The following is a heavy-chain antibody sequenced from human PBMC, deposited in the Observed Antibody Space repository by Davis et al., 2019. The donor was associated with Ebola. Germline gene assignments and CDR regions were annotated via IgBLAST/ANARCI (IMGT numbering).Heavy chain of an antibody. V-gene: IGHV3-23*01. Sequence: GESLKISCAASGFTFSSYAMSWVRQAPGKGLEWVSAISGSGGSTYYADSVKGRFTISRDNSKNTLYLQMSSLRAEDTAVYYCAGQGGVHYYGMDVWGKGTTVTVSS. CDR3: AGQGGVHYYGMDV. CDR1: GFTFSSYA. CDR2: ISGSGGST. D-gene: IGHD3-16*01. J-gene: IGHJ6*04.